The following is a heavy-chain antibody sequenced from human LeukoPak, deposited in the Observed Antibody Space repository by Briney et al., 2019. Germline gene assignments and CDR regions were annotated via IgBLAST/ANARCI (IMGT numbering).Heavy chain of an antibody. CDR3: ARESSWGNFDY. CDR1: GGSISSGGYY. Sequence: SQTLSLTCAVSGGSISSGGYYWSWIRQHPGKGLEWIGYIYYSGITYYNPSLKSRLTISVDTSKNQFSLELSSVTAADTAVYFCARESSWGNFDYWGQGTLVTVSS. CDR2: IYYSGIT. J-gene: IGHJ4*02. D-gene: IGHD7-27*01. V-gene: IGHV4-31*11.